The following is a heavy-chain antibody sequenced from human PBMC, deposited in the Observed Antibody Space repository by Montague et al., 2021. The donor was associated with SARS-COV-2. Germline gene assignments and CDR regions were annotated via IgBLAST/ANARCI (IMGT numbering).Heavy chain of an antibody. J-gene: IGHJ5*02. V-gene: IGHV4-34*01. D-gene: IGHD3-22*01. CDR1: GGSVSDYY. CDR2: INHSGST. Sequence: SETLSLTCAAYGGSVSDYYWSWIRQPAGKGLEWIGEINHSGSTNXNPSCKGGVTTSVDTSKNQFSLKLTSVTAADTAVYYCARGPRITMIVVVITDIWFDPWGQGTLVTVSS. CDR3: ARGPRITMIVVVITDIWFDP.